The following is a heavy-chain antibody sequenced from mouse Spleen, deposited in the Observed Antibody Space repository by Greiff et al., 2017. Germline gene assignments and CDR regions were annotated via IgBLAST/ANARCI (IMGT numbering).Heavy chain of an antibody. J-gene: IGHJ4*01. Sequence: QVQLKQSGPGLVQPSQSLSITCTVSGFSLTSYGVHWVRQSPGKGLEWLGVIWSGGSTDYNAAFISRLSISKDNSKSQVFFKMNSLQADDTAIYYCARLDYYGSSYYAMDYWGQGTSVTVSS. V-gene: IGHV2-2*01. CDR3: ARLDYYGSSYYAMDY. CDR1: GFSLTSYG. D-gene: IGHD1-1*01. CDR2: IWSGGST.